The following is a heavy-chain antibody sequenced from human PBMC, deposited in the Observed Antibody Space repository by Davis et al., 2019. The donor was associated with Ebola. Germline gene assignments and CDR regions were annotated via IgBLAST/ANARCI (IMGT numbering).Heavy chain of an antibody. Sequence: MPSETLSLTCTVSGGSISSYYWSWIRQPPGKGLEWIGYLYYSGNTNYNPSLKSRVTISVDTSKNQFSLKLSSVTAADTAVYYCARGLVVVAATYFDHWGQGTLVTVSS. CDR1: GGSISSYY. CDR2: LYYSGNT. D-gene: IGHD2-15*01. J-gene: IGHJ4*02. CDR3: ARGLVVVAATYFDH. V-gene: IGHV4-59*01.